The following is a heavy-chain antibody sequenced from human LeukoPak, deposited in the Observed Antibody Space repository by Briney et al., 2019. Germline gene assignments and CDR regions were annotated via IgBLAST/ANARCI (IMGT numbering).Heavy chain of an antibody. J-gene: IGHJ4*02. CDR3: ARDSQSVGATFDY. V-gene: IGHV4-59*01. Sequence: SETLSLTCTVSGGSISSYYWSWIRQPPGKGLEWIGYIYYSGSTNSNPSLKSRVTISVDTSKNQFSLKLSSVTAADTAVYYCARDSQSVGATFDYWGQGTLVTVSS. CDR2: IYYSGST. D-gene: IGHD1-26*01. CDR1: GGSISSYY.